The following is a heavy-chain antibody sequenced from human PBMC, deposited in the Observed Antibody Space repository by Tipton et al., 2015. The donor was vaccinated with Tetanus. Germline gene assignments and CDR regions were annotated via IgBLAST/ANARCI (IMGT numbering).Heavy chain of an antibody. D-gene: IGHD5/OR15-5a*01. V-gene: IGHV4-31*11. CDR3: ARLREIVSRSGWAFDY. CDR2: IYYSGDT. J-gene: IGHJ4*02. Sequence: TLSLTCAVYGGTFNDYFWNWIRQRPGKGPEWIGYIYYSGDTYYNPSLKSRVSMSVDTSKNQFSLNLSSVTAADTAVYYCARLREIVSRSGWAFDYWGQGILVTVSS. CDR1: GGTFNDYF.